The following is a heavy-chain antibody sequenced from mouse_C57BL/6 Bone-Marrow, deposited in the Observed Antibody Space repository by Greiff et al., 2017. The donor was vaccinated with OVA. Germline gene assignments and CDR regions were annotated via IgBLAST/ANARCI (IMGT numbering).Heavy chain of an antibody. J-gene: IGHJ2*01. Sequence: VQLQQSGPELVKPGASVKISCKASGYSFTGYYMNWVKQSPEKSLEWIGEINPSTGGTTYNQKFKAKATLTVDKSSSTAYMQLKSLTSEDSAVYYCARYLMTTVVPHYFDYWGQGTTLTVSS. CDR2: INPSTGGT. CDR1: GYSFTGYY. D-gene: IGHD1-1*01. V-gene: IGHV1-42*01. CDR3: ARYLMTTVVPHYFDY.